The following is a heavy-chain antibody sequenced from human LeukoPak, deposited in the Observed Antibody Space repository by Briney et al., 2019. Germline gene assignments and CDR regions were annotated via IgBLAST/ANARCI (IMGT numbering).Heavy chain of an antibody. J-gene: IGHJ4*02. D-gene: IGHD3-22*01. Sequence: PGGSLRLSCAASGFTFDDYAMHWVRQAPGKGLEWVSGISWNSGSIGYADSVKGRFTIYRDNAKNSLYLQMNSLRAEDTALYYCAKVRETVVVISAFDYWGQGTLVTVSS. CDR1: GFTFDDYA. CDR3: AKVRETVVVISAFDY. V-gene: IGHV3-9*01. CDR2: ISWNSGSI.